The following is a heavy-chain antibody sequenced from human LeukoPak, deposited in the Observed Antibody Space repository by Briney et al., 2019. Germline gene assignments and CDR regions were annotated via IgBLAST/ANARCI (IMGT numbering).Heavy chain of an antibody. Sequence: GGSLRLSCAASGFTFNDYWMSWVRQAPGKGLEWVANIKQDGSEKYYVDSVKGRFTISRDNARNSLYLQMDNLRAEDTGVYYCARDFYDGFALDYWGQGTLVTVSS. V-gene: IGHV3-7*01. CDR1: GFTFNDYW. D-gene: IGHD2/OR15-2a*01. CDR2: IKQDGSEK. J-gene: IGHJ4*02. CDR3: ARDFYDGFALDY.